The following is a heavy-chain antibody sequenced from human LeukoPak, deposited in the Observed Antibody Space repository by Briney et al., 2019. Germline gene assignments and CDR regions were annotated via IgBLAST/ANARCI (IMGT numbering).Heavy chain of an antibody. D-gene: IGHD2-8*02. CDR2: ISSSGGTI. CDR3: ARAPYSTGRGYYFDY. Sequence: GGSLRLSCAASGFTVSSNYMSWVRQAPGKGLKWVSYISSSGGTIYYADSVRGRFTVSRDNAKNSLYLQMNSLRAEDTAVYYCARAPYSTGRGYYFDYWGQGTLVTVSS. CDR1: GFTVSSNY. V-gene: IGHV3-11*04. J-gene: IGHJ4*02.